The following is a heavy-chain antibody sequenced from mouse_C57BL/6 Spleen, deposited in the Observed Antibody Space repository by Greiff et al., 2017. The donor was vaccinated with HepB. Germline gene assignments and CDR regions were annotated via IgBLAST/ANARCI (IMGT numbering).Heavy chain of an antibody. Sequence: EVQRVESEGGLVQPGSSMKLSCTASGFTFSDYYMAWVRQVPEKGLEWVANINYDGSSTYYLDSLKSRFIISRDNAKNILYLQMSSLKSEDTATYYCARDRTSSHWYFDVWGTGTTVTVSS. CDR1: GFTFSDYY. V-gene: IGHV5-16*01. J-gene: IGHJ1*03. CDR2: INYDGSST. CDR3: ARDRTSSHWYFDV. D-gene: IGHD6-1*01.